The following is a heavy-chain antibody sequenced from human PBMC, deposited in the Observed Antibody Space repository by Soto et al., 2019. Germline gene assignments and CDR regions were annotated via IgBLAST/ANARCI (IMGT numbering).Heavy chain of an antibody. CDR1: GFTFSSHA. Sequence: QVQLVESGGGVVQPGRSLRLSCAVSGFTFSSHAMHWVRQAPGKGLEWVALIYSDGNNKYYADSVKGRFTTSGDNSKNTMYLQMNSLRVEDTAVYYCARDDEGGSDCDLGYWGQGALVTVSS. CDR3: ARDDEGGSDCDLGY. J-gene: IGHJ4*02. CDR2: IYSDGNNK. D-gene: IGHD1-26*01. V-gene: IGHV3-30-3*01.